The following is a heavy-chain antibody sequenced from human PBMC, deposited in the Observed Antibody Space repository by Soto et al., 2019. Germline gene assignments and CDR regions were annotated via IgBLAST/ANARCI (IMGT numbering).Heavy chain of an antibody. CDR1: GGSISSGGYY. V-gene: IGHV4-31*03. D-gene: IGHD6-19*01. Sequence: KTSETLSLTCTVSGGSISSGGYYWNWIRQHPGKGLEWIGYTYYSGNTYYNPSLNSRVTISADTSKSQFSLKLSSVTAAGTAVYYCARLSSSGWPIEYWGQGTLVTVSS. J-gene: IGHJ4*02. CDR3: ARLSSSGWPIEY. CDR2: TYYSGNT.